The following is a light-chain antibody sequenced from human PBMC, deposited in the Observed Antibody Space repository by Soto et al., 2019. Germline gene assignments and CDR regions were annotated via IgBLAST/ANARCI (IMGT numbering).Light chain of an antibody. CDR1: QSVSSY. V-gene: IGKV3-11*01. J-gene: IGKJ2*01. Sequence: EIVLTQSPATLSLSPGERATLSCRASQSVSSYLAWYQQKPGQAPSLLIYDASNRATGIPARFSGSGSGTDFTLTISSLEPEDFAVYYCQKRSNWPPTFGQGTKLEIK. CDR3: QKRSNWPPT. CDR2: DAS.